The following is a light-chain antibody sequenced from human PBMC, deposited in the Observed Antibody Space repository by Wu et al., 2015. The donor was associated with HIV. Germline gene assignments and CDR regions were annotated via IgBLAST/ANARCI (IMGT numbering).Light chain of an antibody. CDR3: QQRSNWPLVA. Sequence: EIVLTQSPATLSLSPGERATLSCRASQSVSSYLAWYQQKPGQAPRLLIYDASNRATGIPARFSGSGSGTDFTLTISNLEPEDFAVYYCQQRSNWPLVAFGQGTKVEIK. J-gene: IGKJ1*01. CDR2: DAS. CDR1: QSVSSY. V-gene: IGKV3-11*01.